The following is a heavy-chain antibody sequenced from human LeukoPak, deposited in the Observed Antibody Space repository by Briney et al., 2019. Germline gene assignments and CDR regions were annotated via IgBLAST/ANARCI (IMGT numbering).Heavy chain of an antibody. Sequence: GGSLRLSCAPSGFTFSTYWMVWVRQAPGKGLEWLANINQGGSEKYYVDSVKGRFTISRDNAKNSLFLQMNSLRAEDAAVYYCARDVGDLWGQGTLVTVSS. J-gene: IGHJ4*02. D-gene: IGHD2-21*02. CDR2: INQGGSEK. CDR3: ARDVGDL. V-gene: IGHV3-7*01. CDR1: GFTFSTYW.